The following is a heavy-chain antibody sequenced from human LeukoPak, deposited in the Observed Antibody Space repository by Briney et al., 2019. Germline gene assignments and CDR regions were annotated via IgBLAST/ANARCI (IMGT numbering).Heavy chain of an antibody. CDR3: ARASRVVPAAIGGWFDP. CDR2: INAGNGNT. D-gene: IGHD2-2*01. J-gene: IGHJ5*02. Sequence: GASMKVSCKASGYTFTSYAMHWVRQAPGQRLEWMGWINAGNGNTKYSQKFQGRVTITRDTSASTAYMELSSLRSEDTAVYYCARASRVVPAAIGGWFDPWGQGTLVTVSS. CDR1: GYTFTSYA. V-gene: IGHV1-3*01.